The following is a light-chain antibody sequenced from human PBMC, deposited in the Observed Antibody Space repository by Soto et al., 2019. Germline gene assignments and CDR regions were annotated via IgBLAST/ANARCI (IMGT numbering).Light chain of an antibody. CDR3: SSYTSTSTLYV. CDR2: DVS. Sequence: QSALTQPASVSGSPGQSITISCTGTSSDIGGYNYVSWYQQLPGKVPKLIIYDVSNRPSGVSDRFSGSKSGNVASLTISGLQAEDEADYYCSSYTSTSTLYVFGTGTKLTVL. CDR1: SSDIGGYNY. J-gene: IGLJ1*01. V-gene: IGLV2-14*03.